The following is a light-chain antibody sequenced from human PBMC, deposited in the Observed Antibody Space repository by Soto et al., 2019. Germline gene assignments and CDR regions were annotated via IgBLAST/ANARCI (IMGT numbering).Light chain of an antibody. CDR1: QSVSSSY. CDR2: GAS. CDR3: QQYDNLPLT. V-gene: IGKV3-20*01. J-gene: IGKJ4*01. Sequence: EIVLTQSPGTLSLSPGERATLSCRASQSVSSSYLAWYQQKPGQAPRLLIYGASSRATGIPDRFSGSGSGTDFTLTISRLEPEDFAVYYCQQYDNLPLTFGGGTEV.